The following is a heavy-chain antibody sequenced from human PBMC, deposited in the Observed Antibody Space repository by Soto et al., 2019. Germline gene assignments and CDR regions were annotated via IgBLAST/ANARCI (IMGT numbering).Heavy chain of an antibody. V-gene: IGHV4-4*07. J-gene: IGHJ4*02. CDR1: GRSMSGYY. CDR2: IYTSGTT. Sequence: QVQLQESGPGVVKASETLSLTCTVSGRSMSGYYWSWIRQPAGERLEWIGRIYTSGTTDFNPSLQGRVTMSVDTSKNQFSLKLTSVTAADTALYYCAREDYYDTGYYVVWGQGTQVTVSS. CDR3: AREDYYDTGYYVV. D-gene: IGHD3-9*01.